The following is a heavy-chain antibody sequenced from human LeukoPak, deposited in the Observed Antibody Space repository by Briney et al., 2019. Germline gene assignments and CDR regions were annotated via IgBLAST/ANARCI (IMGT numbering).Heavy chain of an antibody. J-gene: IGHJ3*02. CDR2: ILGGAGST. CDR3: AKDLLYSSGRIDFGFDI. D-gene: IGHD6-19*01. CDR1: GFSFSSHG. Sequence: PWGSLRLSGAASGFSFSSHGMSWVRQAPGKGLEWVSGILGGAGSTYYADSVKGRFTISRDNSKNTLYLQMNSLRAEDTAVYYCAKDLLYSSGRIDFGFDIWGQGTMVTVSS. V-gene: IGHV3-23*01.